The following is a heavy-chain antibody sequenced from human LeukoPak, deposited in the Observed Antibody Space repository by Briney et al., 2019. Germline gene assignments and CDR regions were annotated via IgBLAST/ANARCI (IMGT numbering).Heavy chain of an antibody. J-gene: IGHJ2*01. CDR3: AKDNRYDSSGYYYWYFDL. D-gene: IGHD3-22*01. CDR2: ISWNSGSI. V-gene: IGHV3-9*03. CDR1: GFTFDDYA. Sequence: PGGSLRLSCAASGFTFDDYAMHWVRHAPGKGLEWVSGISWNSGSIVYADSVKGRFTISRDNAKNSLYLQMNSLRAEDMALYYCAKDNRYDSSGYYYWYFDLWGRGTLVTVSS.